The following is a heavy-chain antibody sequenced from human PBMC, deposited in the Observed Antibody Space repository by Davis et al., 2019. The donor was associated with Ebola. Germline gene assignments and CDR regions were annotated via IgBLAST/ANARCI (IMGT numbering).Heavy chain of an antibody. CDR2: ISYDGSNK. CDR3: ATYSGSYYVVYAFDI. D-gene: IGHD1-26*01. Sequence: GGSLRLSCAASGFTFSSYAMHWVRQAPGKGLEWVAVISYDGSNKYYADSVKGRFTISRDNSKNTLYLQMNSLRAEDTAVYYCATYSGSYYVVYAFDIWGQGTMVTVSS. V-gene: IGHV3-30-3*01. CDR1: GFTFSSYA. J-gene: IGHJ3*02.